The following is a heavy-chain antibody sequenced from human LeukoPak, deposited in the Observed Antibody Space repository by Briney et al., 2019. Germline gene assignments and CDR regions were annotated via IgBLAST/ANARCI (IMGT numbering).Heavy chain of an antibody. D-gene: IGHD3-22*01. V-gene: IGHV1-2*02. Sequence: GASVKVSCKASGYTFTCYYMHWVRQAPGQGLEWMGWINPNSGGTNYAQKFQGRVTTTRDTSISTAYMELSRLRSDDTAVYYCARDSQPYYDSSGRWYYFDYWGQGTLVTVSS. CDR3: ARDSQPYYDSSGRWYYFDY. J-gene: IGHJ4*02. CDR2: INPNSGGT. CDR1: GYTFTCYY.